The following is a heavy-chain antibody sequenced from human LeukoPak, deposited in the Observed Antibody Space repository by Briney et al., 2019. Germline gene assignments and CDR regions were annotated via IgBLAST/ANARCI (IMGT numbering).Heavy chain of an antibody. CDR2: INHSGST. Sequence: SQTLSLTCTVSGGSISSGGYYWSWIRQPPGKGLEWIGEINHSGSTNYDPSLKSRVTISVDTSKNQFSLKLSSVTAADTAVYYCARGRYCSSTSCYSHYYYYGMDVWGQGTTVTVSS. D-gene: IGHD2-2*02. CDR3: ARGRYCSSTSCYSHYYYYGMDV. V-gene: IGHV4-30-2*01. CDR1: GGSISSGGYY. J-gene: IGHJ6*02.